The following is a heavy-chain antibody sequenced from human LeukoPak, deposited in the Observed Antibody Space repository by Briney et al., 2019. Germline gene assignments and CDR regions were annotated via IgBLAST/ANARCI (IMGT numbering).Heavy chain of an antibody. CDR3: ARAPSEIGGYYPEYFRH. Sequence: GGSLRLSCAASGFTLSTSWTHWVRQAPGKGLVWVSRIKSEGGTNYADCVKGRFTNSRNNANTTVSLQMNSLRHEDTGVYYCARAPSEIGGYYPEYFRHWGQGTLVTVSS. D-gene: IGHD3-22*01. CDR1: GFTLSTSW. CDR2: IKSEGGT. J-gene: IGHJ1*01. V-gene: IGHV3-74*01.